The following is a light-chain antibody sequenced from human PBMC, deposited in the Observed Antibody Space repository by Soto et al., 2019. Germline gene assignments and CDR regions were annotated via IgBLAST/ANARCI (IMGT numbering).Light chain of an antibody. Sequence: QSVLTQPASVSGSPGQSITISCTGTSSDVGGYNYVSWYQQHPGKAPKLMIYDVSDRPSGVSNRFSASKSGNTASLTISGLQAEDEADYYFCLYTSSSTPWVFGTGTKVT. CDR3: CLYTSSSTPWV. CDR2: DVS. CDR1: SSDVGGYNY. V-gene: IGLV2-14*03. J-gene: IGLJ1*01.